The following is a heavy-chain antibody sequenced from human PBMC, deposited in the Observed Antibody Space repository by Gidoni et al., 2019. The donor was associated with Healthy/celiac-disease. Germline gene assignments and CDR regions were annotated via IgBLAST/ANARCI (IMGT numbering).Heavy chain of an antibody. V-gene: IGHV4-34*01. Sequence: QVQLQQWGAGLWKPSETLSLTCAVYGGSFSGYYWSWIRQTPGKGLAWIGEINHSGSTNYNPSLKSRVTISVDTSKNQFSLKLSSVTAADTAVYYCARTRGYCSSTSCPAIGRYFDYWGQGTLVTVSS. CDR2: INHSGST. CDR3: ARTRGYCSSTSCPAIGRYFDY. D-gene: IGHD2-2*01. J-gene: IGHJ4*02. CDR1: GGSFSGYY.